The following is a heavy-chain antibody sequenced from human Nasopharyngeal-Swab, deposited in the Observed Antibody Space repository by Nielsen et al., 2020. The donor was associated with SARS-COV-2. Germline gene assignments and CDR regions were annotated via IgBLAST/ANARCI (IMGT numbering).Heavy chain of an antibody. D-gene: IGHD6-6*01. J-gene: IGHJ4*02. CDR2: ISWNSGSI. CDR3: AKERGGSSTGFYFDY. V-gene: IGHV3-9*01. CDR1: GFTFDDYA. Sequence: SLKISCAASGFTFDDYAMHWVWQAPGKGLEWVSGISWNSGSIGYADSVKGRFTISRDNAKNSLYLQMNSLRAEDTALYYCAKERGGSSTGFYFDYWGQGTLVTVSS.